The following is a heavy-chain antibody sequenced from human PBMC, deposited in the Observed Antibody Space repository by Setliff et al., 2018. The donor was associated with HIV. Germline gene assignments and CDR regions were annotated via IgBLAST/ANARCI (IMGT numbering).Heavy chain of an antibody. Sequence: SETLSLTCTVSGGSISSNWWGWIRQPPGKGLEWIGYIYHSGGTHYNPSLRSRVTISVDTSKNHFSLKLSSVTAADMAVYYCARTRDCSSSGCFYHAFDMWGQGTMVTVSS. V-gene: IGHV4-59*04. D-gene: IGHD2-2*01. J-gene: IGHJ3*02. CDR2: IYHSGGT. CDR3: ARTRDCSSSGCFYHAFDM. CDR1: GGSISSNW.